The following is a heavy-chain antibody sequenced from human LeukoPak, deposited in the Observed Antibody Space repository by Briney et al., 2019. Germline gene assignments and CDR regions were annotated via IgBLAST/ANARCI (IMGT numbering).Heavy chain of an antibody. J-gene: IGHJ4*02. CDR1: GGTFSSYA. CDR2: IIPIFGTA. Sequence: GASVKVSCKASGGTFSSYAISWVRQAPGQGLEWMGGIIPIFGTANYAQKFQGRVTITADKSTSTAYMELSRLRSDDTAVYYCARDPPYDTSGYYFDYWGQGTLVTVSS. CDR3: ARDPPYDTSGYYFDY. D-gene: IGHD3-22*01. V-gene: IGHV1-69*06.